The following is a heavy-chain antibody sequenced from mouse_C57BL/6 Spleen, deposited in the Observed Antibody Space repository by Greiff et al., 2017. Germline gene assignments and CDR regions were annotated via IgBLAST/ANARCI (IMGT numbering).Heavy chain of an antibody. J-gene: IGHJ4*01. V-gene: IGHV1-15*01. Sequence: VQLQQSGAELVRPGASVTLSCKASGYTFTDYEMHWVKQTPVHGLEWIGAIDPETGGTAYNQKFKGKAILTADKSSSTAYMELRSLTSEDSAVYYCTSLLLREGYAMDYWGQGTSVTVSS. CDR1: GYTFTDYE. CDR3: TSLLLREGYAMDY. D-gene: IGHD1-1*01. CDR2: IDPETGGT.